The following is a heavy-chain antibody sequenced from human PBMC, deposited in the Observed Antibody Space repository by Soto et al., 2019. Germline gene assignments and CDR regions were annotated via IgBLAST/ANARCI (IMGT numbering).Heavy chain of an antibody. J-gene: IGHJ4*02. CDR2: INTGNDNT. V-gene: IGHV1-3*04. CDR3: ARDFYSSSWYFDY. Sequence: GASVKVSCKASGYSFTDYAIHWVRQAPGQRLEWMGWINTGNDNTKYSQKFQGRVTITRDTSASTVYMDLSSLRSEDTAVYYCARDFYSSSWYFDYWGQGTLVTVSS. CDR1: GYSFTDYA. D-gene: IGHD6-13*01.